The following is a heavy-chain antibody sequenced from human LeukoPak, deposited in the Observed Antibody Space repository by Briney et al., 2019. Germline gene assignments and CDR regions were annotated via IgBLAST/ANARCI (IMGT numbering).Heavy chain of an antibody. CDR2: IKQDGSEK. Sequence: PGGSLRLSCAAPVFTFTTYWMNWVCQAPGKGLGWVANIKQDGSEKSYVDSVKGRFTISRDNAKNSLYLQLTSLRAEDTAIYYCAREPRVGYCSSSSCQGGYNYFDPWGQGTLVTVSS. D-gene: IGHD2-2*01. V-gene: IGHV3-7*01. CDR1: VFTFTTYW. J-gene: IGHJ5*02. CDR3: AREPRVGYCSSSSCQGGYNYFDP.